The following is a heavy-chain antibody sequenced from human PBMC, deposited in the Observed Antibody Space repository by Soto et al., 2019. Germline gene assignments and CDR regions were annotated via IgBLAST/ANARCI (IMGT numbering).Heavy chain of an antibody. CDR2: IIPISGTT. CDR1: GGTFSTHA. D-gene: IGHD2-15*01. Sequence: SVKVSCKASGGTFSTHAIIWVRQAPGHGLEWMGGIIPISGTTYYTQKFQGRVTITADEPTSTAFMELSSLKSEDTAVFYCARGYCSGGNCYSGMDVWGQGTMGTV. J-gene: IGHJ6*02. CDR3: ARGYCSGGNCYSGMDV. V-gene: IGHV1-69*13.